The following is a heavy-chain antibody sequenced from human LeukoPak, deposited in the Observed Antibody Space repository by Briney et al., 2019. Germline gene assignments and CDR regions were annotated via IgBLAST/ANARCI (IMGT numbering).Heavy chain of an antibody. J-gene: IGHJ1*01. Sequence: PSETLSLTCTVSGGSISTYYWSWIRQPPGKRLEWIGYIYYSASTSYNPSLKSRITISVDTFKNQFSLKLSSVTAADTAVYYCARDTGVVVGYFQHWGQGTLVTVSS. D-gene: IGHD2-15*01. CDR3: ARDTGVVVGYFQH. CDR1: GGSISTYY. CDR2: IYYSAST. V-gene: IGHV4-59*01.